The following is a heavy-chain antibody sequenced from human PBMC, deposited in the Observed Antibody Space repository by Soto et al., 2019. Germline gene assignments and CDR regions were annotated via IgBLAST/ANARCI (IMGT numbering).Heavy chain of an antibody. CDR3: ARGGGYSYGLD. J-gene: IGHJ4*02. Sequence: QVQLVESGGGVVQPGRSLRLSCAASGFTFSSYAMHWVRQAPGKGLEWVAVISYDGSNKYYADSVKGRFTISRDNSKNTLYLQMNRLRAEDTAVYYCARGGGYSYGLDWGQGTLVTVSS. CDR2: ISYDGSNK. CDR1: GFTFSSYA. D-gene: IGHD5-18*01. V-gene: IGHV3-30-3*01.